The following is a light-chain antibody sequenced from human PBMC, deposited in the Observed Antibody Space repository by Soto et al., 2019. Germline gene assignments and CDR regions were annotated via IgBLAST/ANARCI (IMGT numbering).Light chain of an antibody. Sequence: EIVMTQSPATLSVSPGERATLSCRASQIVSSDLAWYQQKPGQAHRLLIYGASTRATGIPARFSGSGSGTEFTLTISSLQSEDFAVYYCQHYNNWPRTFGQGTKVEIK. CDR1: QIVSSD. CDR3: QHYNNWPRT. V-gene: IGKV3-15*01. J-gene: IGKJ1*01. CDR2: GAS.